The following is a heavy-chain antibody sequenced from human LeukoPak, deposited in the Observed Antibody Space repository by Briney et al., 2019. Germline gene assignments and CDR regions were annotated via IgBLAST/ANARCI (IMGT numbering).Heavy chain of an antibody. CDR3: ARDGGLEDDFWSRRLDY. V-gene: IGHV3-23*01. CDR1: GFSFSSYA. D-gene: IGHD3-3*01. J-gene: IGHJ4*02. CDR2: ISGSGNNI. Sequence: GGSLRLSCAASGFSFSSYAMSWVRQAPGKGLEWVSTISGSGNNIHYAASVKGRFTISRDNSKNTVYLQMNSLRAEDTAVYYCARDGGLEDDFWSRRLDYWGQGTLVTVSS.